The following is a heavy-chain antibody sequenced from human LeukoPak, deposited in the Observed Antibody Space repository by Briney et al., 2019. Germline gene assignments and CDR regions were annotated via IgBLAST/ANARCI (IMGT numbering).Heavy chain of an antibody. V-gene: IGHV4-59*01. Sequence: SETLSLTCTVSGDSISSYYWSWIRQPPGKGLEWIGYIYYSGSANYNPSLKSRVTISVDTSKNQFSLSLSSVTAADTAVYYCTTTGWYCLDHWGQGALVTVSS. CDR3: TTTGWYCLDH. CDR1: GDSISSYY. J-gene: IGHJ1*01. CDR2: IYYSGSA. D-gene: IGHD6-19*01.